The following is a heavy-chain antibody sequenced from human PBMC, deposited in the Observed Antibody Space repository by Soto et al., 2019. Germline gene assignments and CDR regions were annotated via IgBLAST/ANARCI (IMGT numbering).Heavy chain of an antibody. J-gene: IGHJ4*02. D-gene: IGHD6-13*01. V-gene: IGHV1-69*13. CDR1: GGTFSSYA. CDR2: IIPIFGTA. Sequence: SSVKGSCKDSGGTFSSYAIIWVRQAPGQGLEWMGGIIPIFGTANYAQKFQGRVTITADESTSTAYMELSSLRSEDTAVYYCARGSIAAAGTIFDYWGQGTLVTVSS. CDR3: ARGSIAAAGTIFDY.